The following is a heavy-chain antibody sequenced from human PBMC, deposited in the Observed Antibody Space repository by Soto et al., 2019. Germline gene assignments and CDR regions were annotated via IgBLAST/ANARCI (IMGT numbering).Heavy chain of an antibody. CDR1: GYTFTGYY. J-gene: IGHJ4*02. CDR3: AREGSSPHGLDY. CDR2: INPKSGGT. V-gene: IGHV1-2*04. D-gene: IGHD6-19*01. Sequence: ASVKVSCKASGYTFTGYYMHWVRQAPGQGLERMGWINPKSGGTNYAKKFQGWVTMTRDTSISTAYMELSRLRFDDTAVYYCAREGSSPHGLDYWGQGTLVTVSS.